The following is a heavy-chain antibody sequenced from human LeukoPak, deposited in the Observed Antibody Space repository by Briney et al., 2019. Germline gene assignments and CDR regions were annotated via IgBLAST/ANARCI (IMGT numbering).Heavy chain of an antibody. CDR3: ARACRNSYGYRMDAFDI. J-gene: IGHJ3*02. CDR1: EFTFSSYW. CDR2: INSDGSST. V-gene: IGHV3-74*01. Sequence: GGSLRLSCAASEFTFSSYWMHWVRQAPGKGLVWVSRINSDGSSTSYADSVKGRFTISRDNAKNTLYLQMNSLRAEDTAVYYCARACRNSYGYRMDAFDIWGQGTMVTVSS. D-gene: IGHD5-18*01.